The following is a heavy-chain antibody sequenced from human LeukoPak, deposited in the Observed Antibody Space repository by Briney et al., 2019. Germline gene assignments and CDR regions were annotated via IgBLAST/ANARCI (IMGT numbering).Heavy chain of an antibody. CDR2: ITGSGAST. CDR3: ARDFRSGIPNWFDP. V-gene: IGHV3-23*01. CDR1: GFTFSSYA. Sequence: GGSLRLSCAASGFTFSSYAMTWVRQAPGKGLEWVSAITGSGASTFYADSVKGRFTISRDNSKNTLYLQMNSLRAEDAAVYYCARDFRSGIPNWFDPWGQGALVTVSS. D-gene: IGHD3-3*01. J-gene: IGHJ5*02.